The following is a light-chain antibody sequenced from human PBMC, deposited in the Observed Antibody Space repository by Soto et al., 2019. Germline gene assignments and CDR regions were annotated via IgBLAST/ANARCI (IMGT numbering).Light chain of an antibody. CDR2: EAT. CDR1: SSDIGASNF. Sequence: QSVLTQPPSVSGSPGQSITVSCTGTSSDIGASNFVSWYQHLPGRAHKVIIFEATNRPSGVSDRFSGSKAGITASLTISGLQAADEAEYFCVSYTTDDTFVFGTGTKVTVL. CDR3: VSYTTDDTFV. V-gene: IGLV2-14*01. J-gene: IGLJ1*01.